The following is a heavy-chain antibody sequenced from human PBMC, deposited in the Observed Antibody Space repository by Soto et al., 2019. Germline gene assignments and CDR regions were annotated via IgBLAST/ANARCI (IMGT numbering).Heavy chain of an antibody. Sequence: HPGGSLRLSCAASGFTFSSYAMSWVRQAPGKGLEWVSVISGNGGSTFYADSVKGRSTISRDNSKNTLHLQMNSLRAEDTAVYYCAKEWGDCHSTHNCFLLAHYWGQGTQVTVSS. D-gene: IGHD2-2*01. J-gene: IGHJ4*02. V-gene: IGHV3-23*01. CDR2: ISGNGGST. CDR3: AKEWGDCHSTHNCFLLAHY. CDR1: GFTFSSYA.